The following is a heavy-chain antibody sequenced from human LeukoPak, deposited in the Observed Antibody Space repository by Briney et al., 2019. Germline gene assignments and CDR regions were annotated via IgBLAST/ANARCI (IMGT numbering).Heavy chain of an antibody. Sequence: ASVKVSCKASGGTNYIISWVRQAPGQGLVWMGRVIPIYGTTNYAQKFQGRVTITADKSTGTAYMELSSLRSDDTAVYFCATDSQRLCGGATCYSSDSWGQGTLVTVSS. D-gene: IGHD2-21*01. CDR1: GGTNYI. CDR2: VIPIYGTT. V-gene: IGHV1-69*08. J-gene: IGHJ4*02. CDR3: ATDSQRLCGGATCYSSDS.